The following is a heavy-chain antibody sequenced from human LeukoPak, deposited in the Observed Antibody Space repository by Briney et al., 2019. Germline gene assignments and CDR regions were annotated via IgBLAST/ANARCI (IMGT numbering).Heavy chain of an antibody. J-gene: IGHJ3*01. Sequence: PSETLSLTCTVSRSHYFWGWVRQPPGKGLEWIGNVFYSGGTSYNPSLESRVSISEDKTKKQIFLRLTSVTAADTATYYCASMGFTYGNVFDFWGRGTMVTVSS. CDR3: ASMGFTYGNVFDF. D-gene: IGHD2/OR15-2a*01. CDR2: VFYSGGT. V-gene: IGHV4-59*08. CDR1: RSHYF.